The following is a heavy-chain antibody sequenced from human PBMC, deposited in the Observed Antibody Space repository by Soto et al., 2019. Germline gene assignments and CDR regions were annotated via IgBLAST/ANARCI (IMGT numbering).Heavy chain of an antibody. D-gene: IGHD3-22*01. J-gene: IGHJ4*02. Sequence: VGSLRLSCAASGFTFSSYSMNWVRQAPGKGLEWVSYISSSSSTIYYADSVKGRFTISRDNAKNSLYLQMNSLRDEDTAVYYCARGTKRTTAMADYYDSSGYYWGQGTLVTVSS. CDR2: ISSSSSTI. CDR1: GFTFSSYS. CDR3: ARGTKRTTAMADYYDSSGYY. V-gene: IGHV3-48*02.